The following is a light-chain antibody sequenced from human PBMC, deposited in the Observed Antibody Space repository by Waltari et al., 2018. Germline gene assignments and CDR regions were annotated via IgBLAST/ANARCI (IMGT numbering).Light chain of an antibody. CDR2: GNS. CDR3: QSYDSSLSVVV. Sequence: TIYCIGSSSNIGAGYDVHWYQQLPGTAPKLLIYGNSNRPSGVPDRFSGSKSGTSASLAITGLQAEDEADYYCQSYDSSLSVVVFGGGTKLTVL. CDR1: SSNIGAGYD. J-gene: IGLJ2*01. V-gene: IGLV1-40*01.